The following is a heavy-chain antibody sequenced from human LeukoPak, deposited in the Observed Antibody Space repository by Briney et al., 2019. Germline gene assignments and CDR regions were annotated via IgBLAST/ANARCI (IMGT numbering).Heavy chain of an antibody. CDR2: MNPNSGNT. Sequence: ASVKVSCKASGYTFTSYGINWVRQATGQGLEWMGWMNPNSGNTGYAQKFQGRVTMTRNTSISTAYMELSSLRSEDTAVYYCARAPGRIAARRHYYYYGMDVWGQGTTVTVSS. V-gene: IGHV1-8*02. CDR1: GYTFTSYG. CDR3: ARAPGRIAARRHYYYYGMDV. J-gene: IGHJ6*02. D-gene: IGHD6-6*01.